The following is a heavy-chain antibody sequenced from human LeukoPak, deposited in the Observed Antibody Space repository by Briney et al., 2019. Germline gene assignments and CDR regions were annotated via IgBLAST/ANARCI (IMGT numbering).Heavy chain of an antibody. CDR3: AQAAAGTPNYYYYGMDV. J-gene: IGHJ6*02. D-gene: IGHD6-13*01. CDR2: ISYDGSNK. Sequence: PGRSLRLSCAASGCTFSSYGMHWVRQAPGKGLEWVAVISYDGSNKYYADSVQRPFTTSRDNPKNTLYLQMHSLRAEDTAVYYCAQAAAGTPNYYYYGMDVWGQGTTVTVSS. V-gene: IGHV3-30*03. CDR1: GCTFSSYG.